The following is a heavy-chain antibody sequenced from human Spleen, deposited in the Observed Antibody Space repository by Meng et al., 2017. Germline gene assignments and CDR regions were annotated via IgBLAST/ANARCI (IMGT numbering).Heavy chain of an antibody. CDR2: ITTAGDT. CDR3: TRRANYYYYGMDV. Sequence: GGSLRLSCEASGFTFSSYDMYWVRQATGNGLEWVSVITTAGDTYYPGSVKGRFTISRENVKSSLYLQLNSLRAGDTAVYYCTRRANYYYYGMDVWGQGTTVTVSS. V-gene: IGHV3-13*01. D-gene: IGHD3-10*01. J-gene: IGHJ6*02. CDR1: GFTFSSYD.